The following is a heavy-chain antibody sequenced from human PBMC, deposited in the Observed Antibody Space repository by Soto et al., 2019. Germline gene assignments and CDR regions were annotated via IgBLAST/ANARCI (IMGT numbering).Heavy chain of an antibody. J-gene: IGHJ4*02. Sequence: PGGSLRLSCAASGFTFSPYSMNWVRQAPGQGLEWLSYITGDSRTIYYADSVRGRFSISRDNAKNSVYLQMNSLREDDTAVYFCTTSNWHLDNWGQGTLVTVSS. CDR1: GFTFSPYS. CDR2: ITGDSRTI. CDR3: TTSNWHLDN. V-gene: IGHV3-48*02.